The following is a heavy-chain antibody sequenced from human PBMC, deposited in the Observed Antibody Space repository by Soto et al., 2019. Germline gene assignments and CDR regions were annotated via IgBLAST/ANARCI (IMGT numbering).Heavy chain of an antibody. Sequence: SETLSLTCTVSGGSISSSSYYWGWIRQPPGKGLEWIGSIFYSGSTYYNPSLKSRVTISVDTSKNQFSLKLTSVTAADTAVYYCARGTITMVRGVIKRNQYFPHWGQGTLVTVSS. J-gene: IGHJ1*01. CDR1: GGSISSSSYY. CDR3: ARGTITMVRGVIKRNQYFPH. D-gene: IGHD3-10*01. CDR2: IFYSGST. V-gene: IGHV4-39*01.